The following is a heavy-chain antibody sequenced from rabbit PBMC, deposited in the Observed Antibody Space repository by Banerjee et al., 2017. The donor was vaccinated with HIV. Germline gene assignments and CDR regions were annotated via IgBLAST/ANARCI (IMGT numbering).Heavy chain of an antibody. CDR1: GFSLSSNYW. CDR3: ARGVWSALDP. Sequence: QSLEESGGDLVKPGASLTLTCTASGFSLSSNYWISWVRQAPGKGLEWIACIVTDSGTTYYTSWAKGRFTITRSTSLNTVTLQLNSLTVADTATYFCARGVWSALDPWGPGTLVTVS. J-gene: IGHJ2*01. V-gene: IGHV1S40*01. CDR2: IVTDSGTT.